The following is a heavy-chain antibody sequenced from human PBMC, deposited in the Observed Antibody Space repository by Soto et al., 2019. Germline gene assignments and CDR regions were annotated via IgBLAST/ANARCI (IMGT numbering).Heavy chain of an antibody. V-gene: IGHV4-59*01. Sequence: PSETLSLPCTVSGGSISRYYWSWIRQPPGKGLEWIGYIYYSGSTNYNPSLKSRVTISVDTSKNQFSLKLSSVTAADTAVYYCARGWLQFDYWCQGTLVTVAS. D-gene: IGHD5-12*01. CDR3: ARGWLQFDY. J-gene: IGHJ4*02. CDR2: IYYSGST. CDR1: GGSISRYY.